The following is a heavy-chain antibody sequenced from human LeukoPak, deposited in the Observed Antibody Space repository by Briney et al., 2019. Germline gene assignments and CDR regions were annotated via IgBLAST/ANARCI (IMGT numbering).Heavy chain of an antibody. CDR1: GFTFSSYG. CDR3: AKAEYSSGAGGDY. Sequence: GGSLRLSCAASGFTFSSYGMHWVRQAPGKGLEWVAVISYDGSNKYYADSVKGRFTISRDNSKNTLYLQMNSLRAEDTAVYYCAKAEYSSGAGGDYWGQGTLVTVSS. CDR2: ISYDGSNK. J-gene: IGHJ4*02. D-gene: IGHD6-19*01. V-gene: IGHV3-30*18.